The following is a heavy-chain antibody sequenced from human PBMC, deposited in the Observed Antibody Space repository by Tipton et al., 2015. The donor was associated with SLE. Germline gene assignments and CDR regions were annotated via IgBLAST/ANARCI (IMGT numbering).Heavy chain of an antibody. CDR2: ISSDGSTT. CDR3: AWARGSSNFDPPDY. J-gene: IGHJ4*02. D-gene: IGHD5-12*01. Sequence: SLRLSCAAPGLSFSGYWMHWVRQAPGKGLVWVSCISSDGSTTTYADSVKGRFTISRDNSKSTLYLQMNSLTAGDTAAYYCAWARGSSNFDPPDYWGQGTLVTVSS. CDR1: GLSFSGYW. V-gene: IGHV3-74*03.